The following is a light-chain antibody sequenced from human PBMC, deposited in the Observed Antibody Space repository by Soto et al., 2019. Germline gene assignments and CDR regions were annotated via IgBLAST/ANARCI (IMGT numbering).Light chain of an antibody. J-gene: IGLJ1*01. CDR3: NSYAGNIGYV. V-gene: IGLV2-14*03. CDR1: SRDVGAYNY. Sequence: QSALTQPASVSGSPGQSITISCTGTSRDVGAYNYVSWYQQHPGKAPQLMIYGVSNRPSGISNRFSGSQSGNTASLTISGLQPEDEADYYCNSYAGNIGYVFGTGTKLTVL. CDR2: GVS.